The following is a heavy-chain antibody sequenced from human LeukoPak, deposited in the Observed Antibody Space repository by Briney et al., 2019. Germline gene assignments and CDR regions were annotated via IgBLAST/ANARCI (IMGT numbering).Heavy chain of an antibody. Sequence: ASETLSLTCAVYGGSFSGYYWSWIRQPPGKGLEWIGEINHSGSTNYNPSLKTRVTISVDTSKNQFSLKLSSVTAADTAVYYCARVLATSDAFDIWGQGTRVTVSS. CDR1: GGSFSGYY. V-gene: IGHV4-34*01. CDR3: ARVLATSDAFDI. D-gene: IGHD1-26*01. J-gene: IGHJ3*02. CDR2: INHSGST.